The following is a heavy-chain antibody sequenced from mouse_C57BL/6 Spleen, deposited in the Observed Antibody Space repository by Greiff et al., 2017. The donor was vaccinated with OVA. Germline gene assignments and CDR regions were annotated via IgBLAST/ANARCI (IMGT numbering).Heavy chain of an antibody. V-gene: IGHV1-64*01. CDR2: IHPNSGST. CDR3: ARFYDGYSSLYAMDY. D-gene: IGHD2-3*01. Sequence: QVQLQQPGAELVKPGASVKLSCKASGYTFTSYWMHWVKQRPGQGLEWIGMIHPNSGSTNYNEKFKSKATLTVDKSSSTAYMQLSSLTSEDSAVYYCARFYDGYSSLYAMDYWGQGTSVTVSS. J-gene: IGHJ4*01. CDR1: GYTFTSYW.